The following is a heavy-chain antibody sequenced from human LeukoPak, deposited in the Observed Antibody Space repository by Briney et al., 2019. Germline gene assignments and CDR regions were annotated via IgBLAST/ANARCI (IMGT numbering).Heavy chain of an antibody. CDR2: IYYSGST. CDR3: ARDGDGMDV. V-gene: IGHV4-39*07. D-gene: IGHD3-3*01. Sequence: SETLSLTCTVSGGSISSSSYYWGWIRQPPGKGLEWIGSIYYSGSTYYNPSLKSRVTISVDRSKNQFSLKLSSVTAADTAVYYCARDGDGMDVWGQGTTVTVSS. CDR1: GGSISSSSYY. J-gene: IGHJ6*02.